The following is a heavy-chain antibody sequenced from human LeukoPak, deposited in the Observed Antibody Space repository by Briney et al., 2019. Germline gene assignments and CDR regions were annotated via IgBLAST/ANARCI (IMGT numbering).Heavy chain of an antibody. CDR3: AKRIAAAGTYNFDY. CDR2: ISGSGGST. D-gene: IGHD6-13*01. CDR1: GFTFSSYA. V-gene: IGHV3-23*01. J-gene: IGHJ4*02. Sequence: EGSLRLSCAASGFTFSSYAMSWVRQAPGKGLEWVSAISGSGGSTYYADSVKGRFTISRDNSKNTLYLQMNSLRAEDTAVYYCAKRIAAAGTYNFDYWGQGTLVTVSS.